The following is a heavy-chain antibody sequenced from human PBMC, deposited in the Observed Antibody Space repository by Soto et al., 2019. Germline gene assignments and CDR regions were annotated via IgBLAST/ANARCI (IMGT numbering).Heavy chain of an antibody. J-gene: IGHJ4*02. V-gene: IGHV4-59*08. D-gene: IGHD3-10*01. Sequence: QVQLQESGPGLVKPSETLSLTCTVSGGSISTYYWSWIRQPPGKGLEWIGYVYYSGSTNYNPSLKSRVTISADTSKNQFSLKLTSVTAADTAVYYCASFYYYGLRSHYNYWGQGTLVTVSS. CDR1: GGSISTYY. CDR2: VYYSGST. CDR3: ASFYYYGLRSHYNY.